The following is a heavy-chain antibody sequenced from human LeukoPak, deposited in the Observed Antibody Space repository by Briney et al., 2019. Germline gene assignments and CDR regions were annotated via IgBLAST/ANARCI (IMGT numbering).Heavy chain of an antibody. CDR1: GFTFSSYS. CDR3: ARTSFTMGRGNAY. Sequence: GGSLRLSCAASGFTFSSYSMNWVRQAPGKGLEWVSSISSSSSYINYADSVKGRFTISRDNAKNSLYLQMNSLRAEDTAVYYCARTSFTMGRGNAYRGQGNLVTVSA. V-gene: IGHV3-21*01. CDR2: ISSSSSYI. D-gene: IGHD3-10*01. J-gene: IGHJ4*02.